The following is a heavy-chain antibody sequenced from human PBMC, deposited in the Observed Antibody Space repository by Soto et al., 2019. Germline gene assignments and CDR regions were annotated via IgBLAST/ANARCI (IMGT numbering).Heavy chain of an antibody. V-gene: IGHV3-30-3*01. CDR3: ARDPALDDFFDH. Sequence: PGGSLRLSCAASGFALGSSAMHWVRQAPGRGLEWVAVISYDGTNKYYADSVKGRFTISRQNSMNALYLEMKSLRANDTAVYYCARDPALDDFFDHWGQGTLVTVSS. CDR2: ISYDGTNK. D-gene: IGHD2-2*03. CDR1: GFALGSSA. J-gene: IGHJ4*02.